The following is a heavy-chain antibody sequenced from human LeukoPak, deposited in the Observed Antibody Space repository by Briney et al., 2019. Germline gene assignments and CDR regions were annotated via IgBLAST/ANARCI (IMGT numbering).Heavy chain of an antibody. V-gene: IGHV4-4*02. Sequence: PGGSLRLSCAASGFTFSSYAMSWVRQSPEKGLEWIGEILHSGSTNYNPSLKSRVTISLDKSNNQFSLQLTSVTAADTAMYYCGRNAAYCIDCWGQGILVTVSS. CDR3: GRNAAYCIDC. CDR1: GFTFSSYAM. CDR2: ILHSGST. D-gene: IGHD3-9*01. J-gene: IGHJ1*01.